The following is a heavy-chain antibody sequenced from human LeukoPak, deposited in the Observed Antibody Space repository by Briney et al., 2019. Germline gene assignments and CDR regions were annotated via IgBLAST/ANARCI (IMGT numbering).Heavy chain of an antibody. CDR2: ISHDGSDK. CDR1: GFTFSSYD. D-gene: IGHD5-12*01. Sequence: GGSLRLSCAASGFTFSSYDMHWVRQAPGKGLEWLAVISHDGSDKYYADSVKGRLTVSRDNSKNTLYLQMNSLRAEDTAVYFCAKELYRPSGSDYWGQGTLVTVSS. CDR3: AKELYRPSGSDY. J-gene: IGHJ4*02. V-gene: IGHV3-30*18.